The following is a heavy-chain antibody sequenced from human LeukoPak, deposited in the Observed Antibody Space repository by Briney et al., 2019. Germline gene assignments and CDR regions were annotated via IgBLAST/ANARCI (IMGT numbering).Heavy chain of an antibody. CDR3: ARQPAGTAAFDI. CDR2: VRDNGES. Sequence: MSSETLSLTCTVSGGSITGYYWSWIRQPPGKGLEWIAYVRDNGESNYNPSLKSRVTISVDTRNNQISLRLNFVTAAGTAIYYCARQPAGTAAFDIWGLGTMVTVSS. D-gene: IGHD1-14*01. J-gene: IGHJ3*02. CDR1: GGSITGYY. V-gene: IGHV4-59*08.